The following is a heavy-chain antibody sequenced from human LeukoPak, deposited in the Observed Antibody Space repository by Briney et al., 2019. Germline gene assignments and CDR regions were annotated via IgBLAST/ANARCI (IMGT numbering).Heavy chain of an antibody. Sequence: SETLSLTCTVSGGSISSYYWSWIRQPAGKGLEWIGRIYTSGSTNYNPSLKSRVTMSVDTSKNQFSLKLSSVTAADTAVYYCARGLVYSGYDSEFDYWGQGTLVTVSS. CDR1: GGSISSYY. V-gene: IGHV4-4*07. J-gene: IGHJ4*02. D-gene: IGHD5-12*01. CDR3: ARGLVYSGYDSEFDY. CDR2: IYTSGST.